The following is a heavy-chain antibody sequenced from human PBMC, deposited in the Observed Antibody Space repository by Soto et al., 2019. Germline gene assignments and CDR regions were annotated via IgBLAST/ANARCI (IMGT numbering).Heavy chain of an antibody. Sequence: GGSLRLSCAASGFIFRNSGMHWVRQAPGKGLEWVAVISDDGRSDYYADSVRGRLTISRDNSKNTVYLQVNSLREEDTAVYYCAKESHYYDSSGYPPLHYWGQGTLVTVSS. CDR1: GFIFRNSG. CDR2: ISDDGRSD. J-gene: IGHJ4*02. D-gene: IGHD3-22*01. CDR3: AKESHYYDSSGYPPLHY. V-gene: IGHV3-30*18.